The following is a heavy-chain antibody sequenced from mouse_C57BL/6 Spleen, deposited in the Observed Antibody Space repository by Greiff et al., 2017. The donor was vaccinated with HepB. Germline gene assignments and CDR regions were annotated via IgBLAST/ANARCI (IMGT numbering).Heavy chain of an antibody. CDR3: ARVITTVGRPYYFDY. CDR1: GFSLTSYA. Sequence: VQGVESGPGLVAPSQSLSITCTVSGFSLTSYAISWVRQPPGKGLEWLGVIWTGGGTNYNSALKSRLSISKDNSKSQVFLKMNSLQTDDTARYYCARVITTVGRPYYFDYWGQGTTLTVSS. J-gene: IGHJ2*01. CDR2: IWTGGGT. V-gene: IGHV2-9-1*01. D-gene: IGHD1-1*01.